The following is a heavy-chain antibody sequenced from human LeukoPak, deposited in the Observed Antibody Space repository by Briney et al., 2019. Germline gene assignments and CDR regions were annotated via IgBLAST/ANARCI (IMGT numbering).Heavy chain of an antibody. Sequence: GGSLRLSCAASGFTFSDSAMHWVRQAAGKGLEWVGRIRSKTSGYVTAYAASVEGRFTTSRDDSKNTAYLQMNSLKTEDTAVYYCTRVGPTSPPFDYWGQGTLVTVSS. CDR1: GFTFSDSA. V-gene: IGHV3-73*01. D-gene: IGHD1-26*01. J-gene: IGHJ4*02. CDR3: TRVGPTSPPFDY. CDR2: IRSKTSGYVT.